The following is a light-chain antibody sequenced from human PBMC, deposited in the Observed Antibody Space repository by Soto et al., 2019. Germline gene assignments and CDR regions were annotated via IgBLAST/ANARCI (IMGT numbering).Light chain of an antibody. V-gene: IGKV1-5*01. CDR3: QQRSNWPLT. CDR2: DAS. J-gene: IGKJ4*01. Sequence: DIQMTQSTSTLSASVGDRVTITFRASQSISSWLAWYQQEPGKAPKLLIYDASSLESGVPSRFSGSGSGTDFTLTISSLEPEDFAVYYCQQRSNWPLTFGGGTKVDIK. CDR1: QSISSW.